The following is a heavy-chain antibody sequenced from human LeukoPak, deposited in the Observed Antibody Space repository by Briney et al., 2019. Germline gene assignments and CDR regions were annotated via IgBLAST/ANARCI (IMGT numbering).Heavy chain of an antibody. J-gene: IGHJ3*02. V-gene: IGHV1-46*03. CDR2: INPSGGST. D-gene: IGHD6-13*01. CDR3: ARAQQLVFGAFDI. CDR1: GYTFTSYY. Sequence: ASVKVSRKASGYTFTSYYMHWVRQAPGQGLEWMGIINPSGGSTSYAQKFQGRVTMTRDTSTSTVYMELSSLRSEDTAVYYCARAQQLVFGAFDIWGQGTMVTVSS.